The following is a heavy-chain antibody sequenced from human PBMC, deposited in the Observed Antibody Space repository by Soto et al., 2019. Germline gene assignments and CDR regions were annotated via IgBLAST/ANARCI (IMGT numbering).Heavy chain of an antibody. CDR1: GGSISSGGYY. Sequence: SETLSLTCTVSGGSISSGGYYWSWIRQHPGKGLEWIGYIYYSGSTYYNPSLKSRVTISVDTSKNQFSLKLSSVTAADTAVYYCARERSSSAPYYYYGMDVWGQGTTVTVSS. V-gene: IGHV4-31*03. J-gene: IGHJ6*02. CDR2: IYYSGST. CDR3: ARERSSSAPYYYYGMDV. D-gene: IGHD6-6*01.